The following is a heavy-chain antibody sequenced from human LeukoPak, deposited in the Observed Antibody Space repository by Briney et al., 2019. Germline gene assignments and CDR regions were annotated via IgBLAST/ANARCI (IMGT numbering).Heavy chain of an antibody. Sequence: SVKVSCKASGGTFSSYAISWVRQAPGQGLEWMGRIIPIFGIANYAQKFQGRVTITADKSTSTAYMELSSLRSEDTAVYYCAREGLWDDYGVGHKDYWGQGTLVTVSS. CDR1: GGTFSSYA. D-gene: IGHD4-17*01. J-gene: IGHJ4*02. CDR2: IIPIFGIA. V-gene: IGHV1-69*04. CDR3: AREGLWDDYGVGHKDY.